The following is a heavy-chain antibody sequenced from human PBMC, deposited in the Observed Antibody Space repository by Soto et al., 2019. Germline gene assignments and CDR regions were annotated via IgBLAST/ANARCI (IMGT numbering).Heavy chain of an antibody. CDR1: GFTFSSYS. CDR2: ISSSSSYI. Sequence: GGSLRLSCAASGFTFSSYSMNWVRQAPGKGLEWVSSISSSSSYIYYADSVKGRFTISRDNAKNSLYLQMNSLRAEDTAVYYCARDSHAPAVAGTSGGSYYYGMDVWGQGTTVTVSS. V-gene: IGHV3-21*01. J-gene: IGHJ6*02. CDR3: ARDSHAPAVAGTSGGSYYYGMDV. D-gene: IGHD6-19*01.